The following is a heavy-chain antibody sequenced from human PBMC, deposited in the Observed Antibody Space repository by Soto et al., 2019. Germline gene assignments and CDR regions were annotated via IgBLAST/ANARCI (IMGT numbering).Heavy chain of an antibody. J-gene: IGHJ6*03. Sequence: ASVKVSCKASGYTFTTHNMHWVRQAPGQGLEWMGIINPGLGTTTYAQKFWGRVTMTSDTSTSTVYMELSSLRSDDTAVFYCASASAVGVNHMDAWG. V-gene: IGHV1-46*01. CDR2: INPGLGTT. D-gene: IGHD6-19*01. CDR1: GYTFTTHN. CDR3: ASASAVGVNHMDA.